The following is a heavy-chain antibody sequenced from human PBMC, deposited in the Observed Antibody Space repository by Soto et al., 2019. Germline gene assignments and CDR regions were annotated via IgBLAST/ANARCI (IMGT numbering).Heavy chain of an antibody. J-gene: IGHJ6*02. V-gene: IGHV3-13*05. CDR1: GFILSGYD. CDR2: IGTAGDP. CDR3: ASAGYDSSGYYFYAMDV. Sequence: GGSLRLSCVASGFILSGYDMHWVRQATGEGLEWVSAIGTAGDPYYSGSVKGRFTISRGNAENSVYLQMNSLRAGDTAVYYFASAGYDSSGYYFYAMDVWAPGTTVTVSS. D-gene: IGHD3-22*01.